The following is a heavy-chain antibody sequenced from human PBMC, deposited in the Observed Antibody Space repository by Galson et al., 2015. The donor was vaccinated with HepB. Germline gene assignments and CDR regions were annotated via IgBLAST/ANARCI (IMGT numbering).Heavy chain of an antibody. CDR2: IIPILGIA. J-gene: IGHJ4*02. D-gene: IGHD4-17*01. CDR3: ARDRATVTTLDDY. CDR1: GGTFSSYT. V-gene: IGHV1-69*04. Sequence: SVKVSCKASGGTFSSYTISWVRQAPGQGLEWMGRIIPILGIANYAQKFQGRVTITADKSTSTAYMELSSLRSEDTAVYYCARDRATVTTLDDYWGQGTLVTVSS.